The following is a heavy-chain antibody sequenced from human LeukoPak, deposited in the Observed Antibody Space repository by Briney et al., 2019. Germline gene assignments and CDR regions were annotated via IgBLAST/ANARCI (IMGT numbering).Heavy chain of an antibody. CDR2: IKQDGSEK. CDR1: GFTFSSYW. Sequence: PGGSLRLSCAASGFTFSSYWMSWVRQAPGKGREWVANIKQDGSEKYYVDSVKGRFTTSRDNAKNSLYLQMNSLRAEDTAVYYCARDAVTSYYYYYYMDVWGKGTTVTVSS. J-gene: IGHJ6*03. V-gene: IGHV3-7*01. D-gene: IGHD4-17*01. CDR3: ARDAVTSYYYYYYMDV.